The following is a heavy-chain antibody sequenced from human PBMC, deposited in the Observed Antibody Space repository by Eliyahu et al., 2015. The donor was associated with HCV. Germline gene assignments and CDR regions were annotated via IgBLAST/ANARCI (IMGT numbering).Heavy chain of an antibody. CDR2: IRSKANSYAT. CDR1: GFXFRASA. D-gene: IGHD2-2*01. J-gene: IGHJ6*03. V-gene: IGHV3-73*01. CDR3: TRHPGYCSSTSCYGHYYYYMDV. Sequence: EVQLVESGGGLVQPGGSLKLXCAASGFXFRASAXXWVXXASGKGLEWVGRIRSKANSYATAYAASVKGRFTISRDDSKNTAYLQMNSLKTEDTAVYYCTRHPGYCSSTSCYGHYYYYMDVWGKGTTVTVSS.